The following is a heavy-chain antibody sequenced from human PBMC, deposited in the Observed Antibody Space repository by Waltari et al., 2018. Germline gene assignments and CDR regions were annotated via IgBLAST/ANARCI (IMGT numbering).Heavy chain of an antibody. CDR3: AKVVVVAATRGYFDY. V-gene: IGHV3-30*02. CDR1: GFTFSSYG. Sequence: QVQLVESGGGVVQPGGSLRLSCAASGFTFSSYGMHWVRQAPGKGLEWVAFIRYDGSNKYYADSVKGRFTISRDNSKNTLYLQMNSLRAEDTAVYYCAKVVVVAATRGYFDYWGQGTLVTVSS. J-gene: IGHJ4*02. CDR2: IRYDGSNK. D-gene: IGHD2-15*01.